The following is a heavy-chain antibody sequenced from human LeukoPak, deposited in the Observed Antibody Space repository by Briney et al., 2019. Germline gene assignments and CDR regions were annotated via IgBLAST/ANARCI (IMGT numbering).Heavy chain of an antibody. CDR2: IKTKTEGGTT. CDR3: ASYGSGSHDY. V-gene: IGHV3-15*01. J-gene: IGHJ4*02. D-gene: IGHD3-10*01. CDR1: GFTFSNAW. Sequence: GGSLRLSCAASGFTFSNAWMNWVRQAPGKGLEWVGRIKTKTEGGTTDYAAPVKGRFTISRDDSKNTVYLQMNSLKTEDTAVYYCASYGSGSHDYWGQGTLVTVSS.